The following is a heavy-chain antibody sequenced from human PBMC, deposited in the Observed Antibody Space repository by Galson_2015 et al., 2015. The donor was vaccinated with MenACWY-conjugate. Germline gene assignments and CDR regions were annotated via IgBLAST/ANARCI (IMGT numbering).Heavy chain of an antibody. V-gene: IGHV3-7*05. D-gene: IGHD3-10*02. CDR1: GFTFSDFW. Sequence: SLRLSCAASGFTFSDFWMSWVRLVPGQGLEWVAHIMKDGSGKYYVDSVKGRFTISRDNAKNSLNLHMNSLRAEDTAVYFCARYVAALDYWGQGTPVTFSS. CDR2: IMKDGSGK. J-gene: IGHJ4*02. CDR3: ARYVAALDY.